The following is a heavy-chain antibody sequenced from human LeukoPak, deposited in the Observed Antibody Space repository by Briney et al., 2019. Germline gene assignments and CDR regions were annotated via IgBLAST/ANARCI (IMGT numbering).Heavy chain of an antibody. V-gene: IGHV4-34*01. J-gene: IGHJ4*02. Sequence: SETLSLTCAVYGGSFSGYYWSWIRQPPGKGLGWIGEINHSGSTNYSPSLKSRVTISVDTSKNQFSLKLSSVTAADTAVYYCARGWVAAAGFDYWGQGTLVTVSS. D-gene: IGHD6-13*01. CDR3: ARGWVAAAGFDY. CDR1: GGSFSGYY. CDR2: INHSGST.